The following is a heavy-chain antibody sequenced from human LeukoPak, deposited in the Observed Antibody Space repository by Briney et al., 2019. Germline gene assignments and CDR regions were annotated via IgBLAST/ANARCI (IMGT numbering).Heavy chain of an antibody. D-gene: IGHD6-6*01. CDR1: GYTFTSYY. Sequence: GASVKVSCKASGYTFTSYYMHWVRQAPGQGLEWMGIINPSGGSTSYAQKFQGRVTITTDESTSTAYMELSSLRSEDTAVYYCAREQLVFRYFDYWGQGTLVTVSS. CDR3: AREQLVFRYFDY. J-gene: IGHJ4*02. V-gene: IGHV1-46*01. CDR2: INPSGGST.